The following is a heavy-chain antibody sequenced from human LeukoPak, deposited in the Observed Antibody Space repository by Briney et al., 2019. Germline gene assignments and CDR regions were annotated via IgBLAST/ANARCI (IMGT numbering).Heavy chain of an antibody. CDR3: ASGVNYFDY. V-gene: IGHV3-74*01. CDR1: GFTFSNYW. CDR2: INSDGSST. D-gene: IGHD3-3*01. Sequence: GGSLRLSCAASGFTFSNYWMHWVRQVPGKGLVWVSRINSDGSSTTYADSVKGRFTISRDNAKNTLYLQMNSLRAEDTAVYYCASGVNYFDYWGQGTLVTVSS. J-gene: IGHJ4*02.